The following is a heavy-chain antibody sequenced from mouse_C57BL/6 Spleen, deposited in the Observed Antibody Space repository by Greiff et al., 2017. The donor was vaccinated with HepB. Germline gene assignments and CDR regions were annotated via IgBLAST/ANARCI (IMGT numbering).Heavy chain of an antibody. Sequence: VQLQQSGAELVRPGASVKLSCTASGFNFKDYYMHWVKQRPEQGLEWIGRIDPEDGDTEYAPKFQGKATMTADTSSNTAYLQLSSLTSEDTAVYYCTTTVVAYYLDYWGQGTTLTVSS. CDR3: TTTVVAYYLDY. D-gene: IGHD1-1*01. CDR1: GFNFKDYY. J-gene: IGHJ2*01. CDR2: IDPEDGDT. V-gene: IGHV14-1*01.